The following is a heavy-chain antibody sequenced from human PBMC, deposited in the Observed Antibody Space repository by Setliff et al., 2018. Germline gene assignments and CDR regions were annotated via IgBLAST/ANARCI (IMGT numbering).Heavy chain of an antibody. Sequence: GGSLRLSCAASGFTFINYWMSWVRQAPGTGLEWLANIKQDGSEKFYVDSVKGRFTISRDNAKNSLYLQMNNLRAEDTAVYYCAKYTEYYYDRSGYHYISEYFKHWGQGTLVTAPQ. CDR1: GFTFINYW. D-gene: IGHD3-22*01. CDR2: IKQDGSEK. J-gene: IGHJ1*01. CDR3: AKYTEYYYDRSGYHYISEYFKH. V-gene: IGHV3-7*03.